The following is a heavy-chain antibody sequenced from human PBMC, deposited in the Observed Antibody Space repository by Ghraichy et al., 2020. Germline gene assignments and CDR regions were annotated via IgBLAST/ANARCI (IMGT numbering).Heavy chain of an antibody. CDR3: AKPSSSSGYYALDV. V-gene: IGHV3-9*01. CDR1: GFTFDDYP. D-gene: IGHD6-6*01. CDR2: ITWSSSVI. Sequence: GGSLRLSRAASGFTFDDYPMHWVRQAPGKGLEWVSGITWSSSVIGYADSVKGRFTISRDNAKNSLYLQMNSLRTEDTALYFCAKPSSSSGYYALDVWGQGTTVIVSS. J-gene: IGHJ6*02.